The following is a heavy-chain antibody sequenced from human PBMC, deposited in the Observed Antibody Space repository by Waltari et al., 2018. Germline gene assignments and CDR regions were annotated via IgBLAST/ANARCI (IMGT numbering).Heavy chain of an antibody. CDR1: GGTFSSSA. CDR2: IIPILGIA. V-gene: IGHV1-69*04. Sequence: QVQLVQSEAAVKQPGSSVKVSCKASGGTFSSSAISSVPQAPGPGLDWMGRIIPILGIANYAQKFQGRVTITADKSTRTAYMELSSLRSEDTAVYYWARIFGEQWLESVGYYYYGMDVWGQGTTVTVSS. CDR3: ARIFGEQWLESVGYYYYGMDV. J-gene: IGHJ6*02. D-gene: IGHD3-3*01.